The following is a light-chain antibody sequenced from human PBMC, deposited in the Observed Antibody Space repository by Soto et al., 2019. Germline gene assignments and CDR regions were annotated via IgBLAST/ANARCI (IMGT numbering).Light chain of an antibody. V-gene: IGKV2-28*01. CDR2: LGS. CDR3: MQALQTPPT. CDR1: QSLLHSNGYNY. Sequence: DIVMTQSPLSLPVTSGEPATISCRSSQSLLHSNGYNYLDWYLQKPRQAPQLLIYLGSTRDSGVPDRFSGSGSGTDFTLKISRVEAEHVGIYYCMQALQTPPTFGQGTKVEIK. J-gene: IGKJ1*01.